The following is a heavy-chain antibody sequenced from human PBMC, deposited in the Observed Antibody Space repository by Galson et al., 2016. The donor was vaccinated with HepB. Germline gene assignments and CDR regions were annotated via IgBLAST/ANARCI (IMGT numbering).Heavy chain of an antibody. CDR1: GFTVSNNY. D-gene: IGHD4-17*01. Sequence: SLRLSCAASGFTVSNNYMSWDRQAPGKGPEGVSVIYSGGRTYYTDSVKGRFTISRDSSKNTLYLQINSLRAEDTAVYYCATGGDYDIWGQGTLVTVSS. J-gene: IGHJ4*02. V-gene: IGHV3-53*01. CDR2: IYSGGRT. CDR3: ATGGDYDI.